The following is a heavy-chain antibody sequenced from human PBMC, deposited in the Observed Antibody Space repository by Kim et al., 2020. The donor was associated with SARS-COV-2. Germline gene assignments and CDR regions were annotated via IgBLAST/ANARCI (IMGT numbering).Heavy chain of an antibody. D-gene: IGHD5-18*01. CDR3: ARDWLIWLLSRRHNWFDP. V-gene: IGHV4-39*07. Sequence: KSRVTISVDTSKNQFSLKLSSVTAADTAVYYCARDWLIWLLSRRHNWFDPWGQGTLVTASS. J-gene: IGHJ5*02.